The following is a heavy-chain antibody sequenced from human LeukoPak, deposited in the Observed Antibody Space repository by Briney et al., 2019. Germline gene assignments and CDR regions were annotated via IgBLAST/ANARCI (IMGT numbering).Heavy chain of an antibody. CDR3: ARHSRSSWYTDY. CDR2: IYYSGST. J-gene: IGHJ4*02. V-gene: IGHV4-39*01. D-gene: IGHD6-13*01. Sequence: PSETLSLTCTVSGGSISSSSYYWGWIRQPPGKGLEWIGSIYYSGSTYYNPSLKSRVTVSVDTSKNQFSLKLSSVTAADTAVYYGARHSRSSWYTDYWGQGTLVTVSS. CDR1: GGSISSSSYY.